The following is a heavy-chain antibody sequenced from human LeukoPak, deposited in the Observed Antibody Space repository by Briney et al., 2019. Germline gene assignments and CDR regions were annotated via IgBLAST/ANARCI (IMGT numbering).Heavy chain of an antibody. D-gene: IGHD1-26*01. Sequence: PGGSLRLSCAASGFTFSSYSMNWVRQAPGKGLEWVSSISSSSSYIYYADSVKGRFTISRDNAKNSLYLQMNSLRAEDTAVYYCARVKTYSGNYYFDYWGQGTLVTVSS. CDR2: ISSSSSYI. V-gene: IGHV3-21*01. J-gene: IGHJ4*02. CDR1: GFTFSSYS. CDR3: ARVKTYSGNYYFDY.